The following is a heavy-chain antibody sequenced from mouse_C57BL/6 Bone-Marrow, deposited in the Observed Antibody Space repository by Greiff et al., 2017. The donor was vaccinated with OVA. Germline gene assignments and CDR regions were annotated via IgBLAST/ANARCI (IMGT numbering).Heavy chain of an antibody. CDR3: ARKGTTGAWFAY. CDR1: GYTFTDYY. CDR2: IYPGSGNT. J-gene: IGHJ3*01. V-gene: IGHV1-76*01. Sequence: QVQLKESGAELVRPGASVKLSCKASGYTFTDYYINWVKQRPGQGLEWIARIYPGSGNTYYNEKFKGKATLTAEKSSSTAYMQLSSLTSEDSAVYFCARKGTTGAWFAYWGQGTLVTVSA. D-gene: IGHD1-1*01.